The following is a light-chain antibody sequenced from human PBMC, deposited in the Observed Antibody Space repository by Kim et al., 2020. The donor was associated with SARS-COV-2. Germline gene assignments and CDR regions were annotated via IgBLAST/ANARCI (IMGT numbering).Light chain of an antibody. CDR1: SNDVGGYNY. CDR3: CSYAGSYTV. CDR2: DVS. V-gene: IGLV2-11*03. J-gene: IGLJ2*01. Sequence: PGQSVTISCTGTSNDVGGYNYVSWYQRHPGKAPKLMIYDVSNRPSGVPDRFSGSKSGNTASLTISGLQPEDEADYYCCSYAGSYTVFGGGTKLTVL.